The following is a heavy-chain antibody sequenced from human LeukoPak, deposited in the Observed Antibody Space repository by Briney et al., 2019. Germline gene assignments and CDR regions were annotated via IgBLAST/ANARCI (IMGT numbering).Heavy chain of an antibody. J-gene: IGHJ4*02. D-gene: IGHD3-10*01. CDR1: DDSIYDYY. V-gene: IGHV4-59*08. CDR3: ARHSNYASGSTAKGLFDY. CDR2: IYYSGST. Sequence: SVTLSLTCTISDDSIYDYYWSWIRQPPGKGLEWIGYIYYSGSTKYNPSLERRVSISVDTSKNQFSLKLSSVTAADTAVYYCARHSNYASGSTAKGLFDYWGQGTLVSVSS.